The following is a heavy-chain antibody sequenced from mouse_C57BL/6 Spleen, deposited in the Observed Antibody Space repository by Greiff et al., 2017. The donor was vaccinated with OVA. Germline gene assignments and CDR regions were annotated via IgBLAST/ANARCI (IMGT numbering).Heavy chain of an antibody. V-gene: IGHV1-55*01. CDR2: IYPGSGST. J-gene: IGHJ3*01. D-gene: IGHD2-3*01. Sequence: QVQLQHPGAELVKPGASVKMSCKASGYTFTSYWITWVKQRPGQGLEWIGDIYPGSGSTNYNEKFKSKATLTVDTSSSTAYMQLSSLTSEDSAVYYCAREGDDGYPAWFAYWGQGTLVTVSA. CDR1: GYTFTSYW. CDR3: AREGDDGYPAWFAY.